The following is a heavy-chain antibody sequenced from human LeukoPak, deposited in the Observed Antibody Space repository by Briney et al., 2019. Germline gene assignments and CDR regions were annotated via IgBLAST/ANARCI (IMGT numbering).Heavy chain of an antibody. D-gene: IGHD3-22*01. Sequence: PSETLSLTCTVSGDSLIRNFYYWGWIRQPPGKGLEWIGSLYQSGSTYYNPSLKSRVTISVDTSKNQFSLKLSSVTAADTAVYYCARDRSPEHYYDSSHWDYYYGMDVWGQGTTVTVSS. CDR2: LYQSGST. J-gene: IGHJ6*02. V-gene: IGHV4-39*07. CDR3: ARDRSPEHYYDSSHWDYYYGMDV. CDR1: GDSLIRNFYY.